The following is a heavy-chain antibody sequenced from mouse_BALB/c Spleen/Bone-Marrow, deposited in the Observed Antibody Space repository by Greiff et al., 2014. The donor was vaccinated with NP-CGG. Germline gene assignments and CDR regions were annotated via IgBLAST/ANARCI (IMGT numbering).Heavy chain of an antibody. D-gene: IGHD3-3*01. J-gene: IGHJ2*01. CDR3: ARRDGSYFDY. CDR2: INPGSGGT. CDR1: GYAFTNYL. V-gene: IGHV1-54*01. Sequence: QVQLQQSGAELVRPGTSVKVSCKASGYAFTNYLIEWVKQRPGQGLEWTGMINPGSGGTNYNEKFKGKATLTADKSSSTAYMRLSSLTSDDSAVYFCARRDGSYFDYWGQGTTLTVSP.